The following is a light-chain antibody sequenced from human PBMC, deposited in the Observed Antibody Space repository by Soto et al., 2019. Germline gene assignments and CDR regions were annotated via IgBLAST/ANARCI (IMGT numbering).Light chain of an antibody. Sequence: DIQMTQSPSTLSASIGDRVTITCRASQNINNWIAWYQQKPGKAPKFLIYAASSLRSGVPSRFSGSGSGADFTLTIRSLQPEDFATYYCQQSYSAPQITFGQGTRLEIK. CDR2: AAS. CDR3: QQSYSAPQIT. CDR1: QNINNW. V-gene: IGKV1-39*01. J-gene: IGKJ5*01.